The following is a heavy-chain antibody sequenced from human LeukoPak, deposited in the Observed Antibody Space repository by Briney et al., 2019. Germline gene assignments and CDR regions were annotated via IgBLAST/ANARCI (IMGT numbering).Heavy chain of an antibody. CDR3: ARDYYYDSSGYYYYYMDV. J-gene: IGHJ6*03. V-gene: IGHV3-23*01. D-gene: IGHD3-22*01. CDR1: GFTFSKYA. Sequence: GGSLRLSCAVSGFTFSKYAMNWVRQGPGKGLEWVSGIGASGGTTYYADSVQGRFTISRDNSKNTLYLQMNSLRAEDTAVYYCARDYYYDSSGYYYYYMDVWGKGTTVTVSS. CDR2: IGASGGTT.